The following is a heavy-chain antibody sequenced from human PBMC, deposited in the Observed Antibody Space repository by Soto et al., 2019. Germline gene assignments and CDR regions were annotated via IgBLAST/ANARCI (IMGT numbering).Heavy chain of an antibody. V-gene: IGHV1-69*13. Sequence: GASVKVSCKASGGTVSSYPISWVRQAPGQGLEWMGGLIPLFGTTHYAQKFQGRVTITAEESTSTAYMVLSSLRFEDTAIYYCARGRGQQLDYWGQGTLVTVSS. CDR2: LIPLFGTT. CDR1: GGTVSSYP. CDR3: ARGRGQQLDY. D-gene: IGHD6-13*01. J-gene: IGHJ4*02.